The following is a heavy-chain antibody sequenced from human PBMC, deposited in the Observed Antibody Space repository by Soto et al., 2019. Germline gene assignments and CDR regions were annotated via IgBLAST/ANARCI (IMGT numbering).Heavy chain of an antibody. V-gene: IGHV4-30-2*01. CDR3: ARHLVFCTNGVCYTRWFDP. CDR2: MYHSGST. J-gene: IGHJ5*02. Sequence: SETLSLTCAVSGGSISSGGYSWSWIRQPPGKGLEWIGYMYHSGSTYYNPSLKSRVTIDRSKSQFSLKLSSVTAADTAVYYCARHLVFCTNGVCYTRWFDPWGQGTLVTVS. CDR1: GGSISSGGYS. D-gene: IGHD2-8*01.